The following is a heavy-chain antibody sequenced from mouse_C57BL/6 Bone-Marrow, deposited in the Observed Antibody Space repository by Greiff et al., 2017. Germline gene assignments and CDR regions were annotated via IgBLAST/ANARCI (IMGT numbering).Heavy chain of an antibody. CDR3: TRVHYDLYYYAMDY. V-gene: IGHV1-15*01. Sequence: QVQLQQSGAELVRPGASVTLSCKASGYTFTDYEMHWVKQTPVHGLEWIGAIDPETGGTAYNQKFKGKAILTADKSSSTAYMELRILTSEDSAVYYCTRVHYDLYYYAMDYWGQGTSGTVSS. D-gene: IGHD2-4*01. CDR2: IDPETGGT. CDR1: GYTFTDYE. J-gene: IGHJ4*01.